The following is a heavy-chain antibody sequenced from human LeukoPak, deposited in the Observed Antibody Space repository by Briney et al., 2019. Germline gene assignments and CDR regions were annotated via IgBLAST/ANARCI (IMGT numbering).Heavy chain of an antibody. V-gene: IGHV3-30-3*02. CDR3: ANDAAQEQLSNLFYGMDV. Sequence: PGGSLRLSCAASGFTFSRFTMHWVRQAPGKGLEWVAFISYDGSKKYYADSVKGRFTISRDNSKNTLYLQMNSLRAEDTAVYYCANDAAQEQLSNLFYGMDVWGQGTTVTVSS. D-gene: IGHD6-13*01. CDR2: ISYDGSKK. CDR1: GFTFSRFT. J-gene: IGHJ6*02.